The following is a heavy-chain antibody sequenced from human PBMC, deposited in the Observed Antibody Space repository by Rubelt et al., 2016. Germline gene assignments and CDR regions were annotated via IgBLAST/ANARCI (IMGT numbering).Heavy chain of an antibody. D-gene: IGHD1-1*01. J-gene: IGHJ3*02. CDR3: ARRGTTKRDAFDI. Sequence: SPSFQGHVTISADKSISTAYLQWSSLKASDTAMYYCARRGTTKRDAFDIWGLGTMVTVSS. V-gene: IGHV5-10-1*01.